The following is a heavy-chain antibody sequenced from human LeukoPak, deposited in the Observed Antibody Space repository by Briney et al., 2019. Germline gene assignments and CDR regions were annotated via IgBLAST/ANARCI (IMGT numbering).Heavy chain of an antibody. V-gene: IGHV3-23*01. D-gene: IGHD6-13*01. CDR1: GLSFSSYS. CDR3: AKDAAGPEY. Sequence: PGGSLRLSCVVSGLSFSSYSMTWVRQAPGKGLEWVSGISASGRDTLFPDSVKGRFTISRDNSKNTLFLQMNSLRVEDTAIYYCAKDAAGPEYWGQGTLVTVSS. J-gene: IGHJ4*02. CDR2: ISASGRDT.